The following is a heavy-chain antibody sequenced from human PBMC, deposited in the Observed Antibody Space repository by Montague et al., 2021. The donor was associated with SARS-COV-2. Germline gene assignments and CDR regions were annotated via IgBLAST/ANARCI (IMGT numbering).Heavy chain of an antibody. V-gene: IGHV4-59*08. CDR2: NGRT. D-gene: IGHD3-9*01. Sequence: NGRTNYNPSLKSRVTISVDTSKNQFSLKLSSVTAADTAVYYCARTYYDMLTGYYNRCAVDIWGQGTMVTVSS. CDR3: ARTYYDMLTGYYNRCAVDI. J-gene: IGHJ3*02.